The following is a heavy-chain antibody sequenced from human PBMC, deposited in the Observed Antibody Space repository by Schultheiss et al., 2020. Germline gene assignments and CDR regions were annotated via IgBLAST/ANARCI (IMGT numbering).Heavy chain of an antibody. CDR3: ARDLGPTTAPRPGY. Sequence: GGSLRLSCAASGFTVSSDYMSWVRQAPGKGLEWVSIMYSGGMTYYADSVKGRFTISRDISKNTLYLQMNSLRVEDTAVYYCARDLGPTTAPRPGYWGQGTLVNVSS. CDR2: MYSGGMT. J-gene: IGHJ4*02. V-gene: IGHV3-53*01. D-gene: IGHD6-6*01. CDR1: GFTVSSDY.